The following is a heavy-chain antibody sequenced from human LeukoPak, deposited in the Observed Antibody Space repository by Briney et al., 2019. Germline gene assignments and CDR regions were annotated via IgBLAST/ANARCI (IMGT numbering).Heavy chain of an antibody. CDR2: IRSKANSYAT. D-gene: IGHD6-6*01. CDR1: GFTFSGSV. CDR3: TRHWGQLGNDY. J-gene: IGHJ4*02. Sequence: GGSLRLSCVASGFTFSGSVMHWVRKASGKGLEWVGRIRSKANSYATAYAASVKGRFTISRDDSKNTAYLQMNSLKTEDTAVYYCTRHWGQLGNDYWGQGTLVTVSS. V-gene: IGHV3-73*01.